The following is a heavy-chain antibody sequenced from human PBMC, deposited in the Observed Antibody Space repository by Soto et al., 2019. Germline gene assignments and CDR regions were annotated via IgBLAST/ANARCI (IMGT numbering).Heavy chain of an antibody. V-gene: IGHV1-3*01. CDR3: ARLAYGGDLSIMDV. D-gene: IGHD2-21*01. Sequence: ASVKVSCKASGYTFTGYAMHWVRQAPGQRLEWMGWINAGNGNTKYSQKFQGRVTITRDTSASTAYMELSSLRSEDTAVYFCARLAYGGDLSIMDVWGQGTTVTVSS. J-gene: IGHJ6*02. CDR2: INAGNGNT. CDR1: GYTFTGYA.